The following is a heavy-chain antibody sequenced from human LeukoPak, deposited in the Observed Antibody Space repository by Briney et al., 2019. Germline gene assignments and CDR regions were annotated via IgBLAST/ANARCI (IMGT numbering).Heavy chain of an antibody. Sequence: GRSLRLSCAASGFTFSSYGMHWVRQAPGKGLEWVAFIRYDGSNKYYADSVKGRFTISRDNSKNTLYLQMNSLRAEDTAVYYCANIYCSSTSCYTDYYYYMDVWGKGTTVTVSS. CDR1: GFTFSSYG. V-gene: IGHV3-30*02. J-gene: IGHJ6*03. CDR2: IRYDGSNK. CDR3: ANIYCSSTSCYTDYYYYMDV. D-gene: IGHD2-2*02.